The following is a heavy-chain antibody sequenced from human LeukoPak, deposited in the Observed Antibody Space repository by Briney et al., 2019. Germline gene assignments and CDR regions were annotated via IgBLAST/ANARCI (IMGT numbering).Heavy chain of an antibody. CDR2: IKQDGSEK. CDR1: GFTFSSYW. J-gene: IGHJ4*02. CDR3: ARDRYSSSWSPLDY. D-gene: IGHD6-13*01. V-gene: IGHV3-7*01. Sequence: GGSLRLSCAASGFTFSSYWMSWVRQAPGKGLEWVANIKQDGSEKYYVDSVKGRFTISRDNAKNSLYLQMNSLRAEDTAVYYCARDRYSSSWSPLDYWGQGTLVTVSS.